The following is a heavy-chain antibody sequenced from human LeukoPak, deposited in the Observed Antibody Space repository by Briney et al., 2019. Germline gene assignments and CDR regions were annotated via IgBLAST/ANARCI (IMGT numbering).Heavy chain of an antibody. CDR1: GYTLTELS. CDR3: ATVTDDYYYYYYMDV. J-gene: IGHJ6*03. V-gene: IGHV1-24*01. CDR2: FDPEDGET. Sequence: ASVKVSCKVSGYTLTELSMHWVRQAPGKGLEWIGGFDPEDGETIYAQKFQGRVTMTEDTSTDTAYMELSSLRSEDTAVYYCATVTDDYYYYYYMDVWGKGTTVTVSS.